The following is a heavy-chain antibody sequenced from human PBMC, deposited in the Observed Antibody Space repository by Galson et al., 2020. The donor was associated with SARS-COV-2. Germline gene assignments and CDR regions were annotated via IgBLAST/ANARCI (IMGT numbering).Heavy chain of an antibody. CDR3: ANGDGGRIYYFDY. V-gene: IGHV1-69*06. D-gene: IGHD4-17*01. CDR1: GGTFSSYA. CDR2: IIPIFGTA. Sequence: SVKVSCKASGGTFSSYAISWVRQAPGQGLEWMGGIIPIFGTANYAQKFQGRVTITADKSTSTDYMELSSLRSEDTAVYYCANGDGGRIYYFDYWGQGTLVTVSS. J-gene: IGHJ4*02.